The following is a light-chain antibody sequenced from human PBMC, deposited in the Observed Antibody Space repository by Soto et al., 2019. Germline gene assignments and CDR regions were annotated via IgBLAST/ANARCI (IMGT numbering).Light chain of an antibody. J-gene: IGLJ2*01. Sequence: QSALTQPASVSGSPGQSIIISGTGTSSDIGSYNLVSWYQQHPGKAPKLMIYEGSKRPSGVSNRFSGSKSGNTASLTISGLQAEDEADYYCCSYAGSVVFGGGTKLTVL. CDR2: EGS. V-gene: IGLV2-23*01. CDR3: CSYAGSVV. CDR1: SSDIGSYNL.